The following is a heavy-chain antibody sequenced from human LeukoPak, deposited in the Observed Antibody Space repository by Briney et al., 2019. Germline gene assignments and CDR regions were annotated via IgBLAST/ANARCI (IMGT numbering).Heavy chain of an antibody. CDR1: GYTFTDYG. D-gene: IGHD2-15*01. Sequence: GASVKVSCKASGYTFTDYGISWLRQAPGQGLEWMGWISGYSGYTNYAQKFQGRVSVTTDTTTSTGYMELRGLKSDDTAMYYCARSPVSGAFLFNYWGQGTLVTVSS. CDR3: ARSPVSGAFLFNY. J-gene: IGHJ4*02. V-gene: IGHV1-18*01. CDR2: ISGYSGYT.